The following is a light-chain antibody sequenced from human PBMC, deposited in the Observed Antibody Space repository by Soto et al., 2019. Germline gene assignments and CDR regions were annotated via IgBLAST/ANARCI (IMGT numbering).Light chain of an antibody. CDR3: QHYFTLPIT. CDR1: QSISSW. CDR2: DAS. V-gene: IGKV1-5*01. Sequence: DIQMTQSPATLSASVGDRATITCRASQSISSWLAWYQQKPGKAPKLLIYDASSLETGVPSRFSGSGSGTHFTFTINSLQPEDFTTYYCQHYFTLPITFGQGTRLEIK. J-gene: IGKJ5*01.